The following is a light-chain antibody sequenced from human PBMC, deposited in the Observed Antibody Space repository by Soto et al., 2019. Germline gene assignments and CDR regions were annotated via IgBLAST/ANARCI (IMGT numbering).Light chain of an antibody. CDR3: QHYNNYWT. Sequence: DIQMTQSPSTLSASVGDRVTITCRASQSISYWLAWYQQKPGKAPNLLIYKASSLESGVPSRFSGSGSGTEFTLTISRLQPDDFANYYCQHYNNYWTFGQGTKVEIK. J-gene: IGKJ1*01. CDR2: KAS. CDR1: QSISYW. V-gene: IGKV1-5*03.